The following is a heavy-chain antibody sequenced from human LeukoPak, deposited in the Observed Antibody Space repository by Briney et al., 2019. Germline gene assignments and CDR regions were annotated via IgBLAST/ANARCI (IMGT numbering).Heavy chain of an antibody. D-gene: IGHD3-10*01. CDR3: ARIYYYGSGTYWEGSGEQYYFDY. CDR1: GGSISSSGYY. CDR2: IYYTVST. V-gene: IGHV4-31*03. J-gene: IGHJ4*02. Sequence: SKTLSLTCTVSGGSISSSGYYWSWIRQHTGKSLEGIGYIYYTVSTYYNPSLKSRVTISGDTSNNQFSLKLTSVTAADTAVYYCARIYYYGSGTYWEGSGEQYYFDYWGQGTLVSVSS.